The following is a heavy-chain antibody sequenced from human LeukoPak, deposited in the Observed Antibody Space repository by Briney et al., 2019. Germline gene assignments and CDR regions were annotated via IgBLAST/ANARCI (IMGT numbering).Heavy chain of an antibody. D-gene: IGHD3-22*01. V-gene: IGHV4-4*02. CDR3: ARQGYYYDSSGYYYLLDY. CDR2: INHSGST. CDR1: GGSISSNNW. Sequence: SGTLSLTCAVSGGSISSNNWWNWVRQPPGKGLEWIGEINHSGSTNYNPSLKSRVTISVDTSKNQFSLKLSSVTAADTAVYYCARQGYYYDSSGYYYLLDYWGQGTLVTVSS. J-gene: IGHJ4*02.